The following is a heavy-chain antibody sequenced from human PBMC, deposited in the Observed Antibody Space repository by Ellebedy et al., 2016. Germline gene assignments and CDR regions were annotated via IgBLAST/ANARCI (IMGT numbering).Heavy chain of an antibody. D-gene: IGHD3-10*01. Sequence: SVKVSXXASGGTFSSYAISWVRQAPGQGLEWMGGIIPIFGTANYAQKFQGRVTITADESTSTAYMELSSLRSEDTAVYYCARDTNGREVTMVRGVIITDHTEHNWFDPWGQGTLVTVSS. CDR1: GGTFSSYA. CDR3: ARDTNGREVTMVRGVIITDHTEHNWFDP. V-gene: IGHV1-69*13. CDR2: IIPIFGTA. J-gene: IGHJ5*02.